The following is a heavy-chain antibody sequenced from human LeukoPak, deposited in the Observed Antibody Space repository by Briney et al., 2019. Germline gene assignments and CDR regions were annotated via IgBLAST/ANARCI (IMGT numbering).Heavy chain of an antibody. D-gene: IGHD1-7*01. J-gene: IGHJ4*02. V-gene: IGHV3-21*01. CDR2: ISSSSSYI. CDR3: ASELELAKI. CDR1: GFTFSSYS. Sequence: PGGSLRLSCAASGFTFSSYSMNWVRQAPGKGLEWGSSISSSSSYIYYADSVKGRFTISRDNAKNSLYLQMNSLRAEATAVYSCASELELAKIGGQGTLVTVSS.